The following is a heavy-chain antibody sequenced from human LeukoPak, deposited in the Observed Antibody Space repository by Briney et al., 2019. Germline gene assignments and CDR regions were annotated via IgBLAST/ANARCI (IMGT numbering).Heavy chain of an antibody. CDR1: GFTFSNYW. Sequence: GGSLRLSCAASGFTFSNYWMTWVRQAPGKGLEWVASINHNGNVNYYVDSVKGRFTISRDNAKNSLYLQMSNLRAEDTAVYFCARGGGLDVWGQGATVTVSS. CDR2: INHNGNVN. J-gene: IGHJ6*02. V-gene: IGHV3-7*03. CDR3: ARGGGLDV. D-gene: IGHD3-16*01.